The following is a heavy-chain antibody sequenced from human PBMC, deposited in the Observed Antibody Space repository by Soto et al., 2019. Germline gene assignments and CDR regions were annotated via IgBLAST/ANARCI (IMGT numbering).Heavy chain of an antibody. CDR2: IYYSGST. Sequence: SETLSLTXTVSGGSISSYYWSWIRQPPGKGLEWIGYIYYSGSTNYNPSLKSRVTISVDTSKNQFSLKLSSVTAADTAVYYCAREFGRCGDYAYYYYYMDVWGKGTTVTVS. V-gene: IGHV4-59*01. CDR1: GGSISSYY. CDR3: AREFGRCGDYAYYYYYMDV. J-gene: IGHJ6*03. D-gene: IGHD4-17*01.